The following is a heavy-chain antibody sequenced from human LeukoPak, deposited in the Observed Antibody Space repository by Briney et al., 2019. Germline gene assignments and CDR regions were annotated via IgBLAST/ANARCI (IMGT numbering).Heavy chain of an antibody. V-gene: IGHV3-21*01. CDR2: ISSSSSYI. J-gene: IGHJ4*02. D-gene: IGHD5-24*01. CDR3: ARDMRRSPRGMMATD. CDR1: GFTFSSYS. Sequence: GSLRLSCAASGFTFSSYSMNWVRQAPGKGLEWVSSISSSSSYIYYADSVKGRFTISRDNAKNSPYLQMNSLRAEDTAVYYCARDMRRSPRGMMATDWGQGTLVTVSS.